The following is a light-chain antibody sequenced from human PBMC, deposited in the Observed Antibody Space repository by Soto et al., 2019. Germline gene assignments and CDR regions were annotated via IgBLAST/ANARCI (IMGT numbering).Light chain of an antibody. Sequence: DIQMTQSPSSLSASVGDRFTITCRASQSISSYLNWYQQKPGKAPKLLIYAASSLESGVPSRFSGSGSGTDFTLTISSLQPEDFATYYCQQRYSTPLTFGGGTKVEIK. CDR2: AAS. CDR1: QSISSY. J-gene: IGKJ4*01. V-gene: IGKV1-39*01. CDR3: QQRYSTPLT.